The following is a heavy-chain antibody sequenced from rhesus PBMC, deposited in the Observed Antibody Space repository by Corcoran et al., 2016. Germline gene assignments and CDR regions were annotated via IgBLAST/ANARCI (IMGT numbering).Heavy chain of an antibody. Sequence: QVQLQESGPGLVKPSETLSLTCAVSGGSFSSYWWSWIRQPPGKGLEWMGEINGHSGSTNYHPSLKSRVTISKDAAKNQFSLNLSSVTAADTAVYYCASRGIVAAFDYWGQGVLVTVSS. CDR2: INGHSGST. CDR1: GGSFSSYW. J-gene: IGHJ4*01. CDR3: ASRGIVAAFDY. D-gene: IGHD6-25*01. V-gene: IGHV4-80*01.